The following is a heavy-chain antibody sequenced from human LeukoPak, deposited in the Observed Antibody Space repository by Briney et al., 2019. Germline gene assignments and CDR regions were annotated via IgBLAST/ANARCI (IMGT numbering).Heavy chain of an antibody. J-gene: IGHJ4*02. CDR3: AACTSGSCYSGAPFDL. Sequence: SETLSLTCAVSGDSIKSGGHSWSWLRQAPGRGLEWIGFFYQTGISSNNPSLGSRVTISIDTTKNHLPLKLTSVTAADTALYYCAACTSGSCYSGAPFDLWGQGALVTVSS. D-gene: IGHD2-15*01. CDR1: GDSIKSGGHS. CDR2: FYQTGIS. V-gene: IGHV4-30-2*01.